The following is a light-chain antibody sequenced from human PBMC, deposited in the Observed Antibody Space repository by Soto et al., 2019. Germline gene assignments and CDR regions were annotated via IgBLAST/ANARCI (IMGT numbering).Light chain of an antibody. V-gene: IGKV1-5*01. CDR2: DAS. Sequence: DIQMTQSPSTLSASVGDRVTITCRASQSISSWLAWYQQKPGKAPKLLIFDASSLESGTPSRFSGRRSGTQFTLTINGLQPDDSATYYCQQYGSSGTFGQGTKVDIK. J-gene: IGKJ1*01. CDR1: QSISSW. CDR3: QQYGSSGT.